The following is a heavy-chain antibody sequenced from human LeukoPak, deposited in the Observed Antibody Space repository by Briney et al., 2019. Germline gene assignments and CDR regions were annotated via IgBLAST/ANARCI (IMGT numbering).Heavy chain of an antibody. V-gene: IGHV1-18*01. CDR2: IRAYNGNT. Sequence: ASVKVSCKHSLYSFTSYGISWVRQAPRPGLEWVGWIRAYNGNTNYAQKLQGTDTMTTDTSTSTAYMELRSLRSDDTAVYYCARDFTGYCSSTSCYSPKRLYYYMDVWGKGTTVTVSS. CDR1: LYSFTSYG. J-gene: IGHJ6*03. CDR3: ARDFTGYCSSTSCYSPKRLYYYMDV. D-gene: IGHD2-2*01.